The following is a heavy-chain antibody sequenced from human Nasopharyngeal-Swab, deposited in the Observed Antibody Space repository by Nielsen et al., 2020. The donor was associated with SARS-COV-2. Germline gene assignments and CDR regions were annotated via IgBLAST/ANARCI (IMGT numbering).Heavy chain of an antibody. V-gene: IGHV1-18*01. Sequence: AAVKVSCKASGYTFTSYGISWVRQAPGQGLEWMGWISAYNGNTNHAQKLQGRVTMTTDTSTSTAYMELRSLSSDDTAVYYCARDPPTTHTAKGGTYYYYGMDVWGQGTTVTVSS. CDR3: ARDPPTTHTAKGGTYYYYGMDV. CDR2: ISAYNGNT. J-gene: IGHJ6*02. CDR1: GYTFTSYG. D-gene: IGHD5-18*01.